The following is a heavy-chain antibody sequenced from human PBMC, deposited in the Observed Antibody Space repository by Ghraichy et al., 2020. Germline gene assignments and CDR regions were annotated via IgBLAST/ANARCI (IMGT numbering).Heavy chain of an antibody. D-gene: IGHD4-17*01. CDR1: GGSITSGGDYF. J-gene: IGHJ4*02. Sequence: SQTISLTCTVSGGSITSGGDYFWSWIRQHPGRGLEWIGYIYYRGITYYNPSLQSRVTMSLDTSKSEFSLKLSSVTAADTAIDYCARAPRDSGDFFDSWGQGTLVTVSS. CDR2: IYYRGIT. CDR3: ARAPRDSGDFFDS. V-gene: IGHV4-31*03.